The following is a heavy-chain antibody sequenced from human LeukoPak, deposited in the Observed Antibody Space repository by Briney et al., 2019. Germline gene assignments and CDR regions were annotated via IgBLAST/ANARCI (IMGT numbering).Heavy chain of an antibody. CDR2: ISYDGSNK. V-gene: IGHV3-30-3*01. CDR3: AKDRPTWPIDY. D-gene: IGHD5-12*01. J-gene: IGHJ4*02. CDR1: GFTFSSYA. Sequence: GGSLRLSCAASGFTFSSYAMHWVRQAPGKGLEWVAVISYDGSNKYYADSVKGRFTISRDNSKTTMYLQMNSLRAEDTAVYYCAKDRPTWPIDYWGQGTLVTVSS.